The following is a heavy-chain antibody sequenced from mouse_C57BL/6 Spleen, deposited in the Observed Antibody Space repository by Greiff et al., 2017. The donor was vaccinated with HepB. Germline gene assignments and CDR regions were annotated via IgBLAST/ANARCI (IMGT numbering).Heavy chain of an antibody. V-gene: IGHV5-12*01. CDR3: ARGLRSAMDY. D-gene: IGHD2-4*01. Sequence: DVHLVESGGGLVQPGGSLKLSCAASGFTFSDYYMYWVRQTPEKRLEWVAYISNGGGSTYYPDTVKGRFTISRDNAKNTLYLQMSRLKSEDTAMYYCARGLRSAMDYWGQGTSVTVSS. CDR1: GFTFSDYY. J-gene: IGHJ4*01. CDR2: ISNGGGST.